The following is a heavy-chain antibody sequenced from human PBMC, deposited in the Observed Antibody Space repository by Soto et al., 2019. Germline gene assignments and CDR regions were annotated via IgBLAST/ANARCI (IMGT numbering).Heavy chain of an antibody. Sequence: QVQLVESGGGLVKPGGFLRVSCAASGITFTDYYMSWIRQAPGKGLEWVSYISSSGSTLYYADSVKGRFTISRDNAKNSLYLQMNSLRAEDTAVYYCASSGWWNYYYYYGMDVWGQGTTVTVSS. J-gene: IGHJ6*02. CDR3: ASSGWWNYYYYYGMDV. V-gene: IGHV3-11*01. CDR2: ISSSGSTL. D-gene: IGHD6-19*01. CDR1: GITFTDYY.